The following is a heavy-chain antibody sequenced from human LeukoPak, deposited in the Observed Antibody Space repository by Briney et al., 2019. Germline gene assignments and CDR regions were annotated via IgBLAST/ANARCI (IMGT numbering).Heavy chain of an antibody. CDR1: GFTFSSDW. J-gene: IGHJ4*02. Sequence: GGSLRLSCAASGFTFSSDWMSWVCQAPGKGLEWVANIKQDGSEKYYVDSVKGRFTISRDNAKNSLYLQMNSLRAEETAVYYCARDQGVVSWGQGTLVTVSS. CDR3: ARDQGVVS. D-gene: IGHD2-15*01. V-gene: IGHV3-7*04. CDR2: IKQDGSEK.